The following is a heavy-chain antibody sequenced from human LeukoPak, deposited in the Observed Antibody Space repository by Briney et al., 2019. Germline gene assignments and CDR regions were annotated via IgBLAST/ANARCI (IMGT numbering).Heavy chain of an antibody. Sequence: PSETLSLTCTVSGGSISGSNHYWGWIRQPPGKGLECIGRIYTSGSTNYNPSLKSRVTMSVDTSKNQFSLKLSSVTAADTAVYYCAREVVPAATHPHHWYFDLWGRGTLVTVSS. D-gene: IGHD2-2*01. CDR3: AREVVPAATHPHHWYFDL. J-gene: IGHJ2*01. V-gene: IGHV4-39*07. CDR2: IYTSGST. CDR1: GGSISGSNHY.